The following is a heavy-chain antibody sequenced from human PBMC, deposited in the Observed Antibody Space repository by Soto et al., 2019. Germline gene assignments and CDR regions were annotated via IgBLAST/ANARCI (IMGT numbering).Heavy chain of an antibody. J-gene: IGHJ5*02. V-gene: IGHV6-1*01. Sequence: SQTLSLTCVISGDSVSSYSAAWNWIRQSPSGGLEWLGRTYYRPRFFSDDAESVKSRIIINPDTSKNQFSLQLKSVTPEDTAVYYCVRDRYSSSGWFDPWGQGTPVTVSS. CDR3: VRDRYSSSGWFDP. CDR2: TYYRPRFFS. D-gene: IGHD3-10*01. CDR1: GDSVSSYSAA.